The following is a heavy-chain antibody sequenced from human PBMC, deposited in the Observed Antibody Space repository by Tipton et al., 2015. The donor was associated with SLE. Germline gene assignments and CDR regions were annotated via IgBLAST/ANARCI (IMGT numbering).Heavy chain of an antibody. CDR2: INSDEITT. V-gene: IGHV3-74*01. CDR1: GFTFSSYW. D-gene: IGHD3-22*01. J-gene: IGHJ4*02. Sequence: SLRLSCAASGFTFSSYWMHWVRQVPGKGLVWVSRINSDEITTSYADSVKGRFTISRDNAKNTLYLQMNSLRAEDTAVYYCAREGISGYYDSSGYYGWGQGTLVTVSS. CDR3: AREGISGYYDSSGYYG.